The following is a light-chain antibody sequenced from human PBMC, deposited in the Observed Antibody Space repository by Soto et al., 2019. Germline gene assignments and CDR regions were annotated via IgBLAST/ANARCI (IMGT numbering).Light chain of an antibody. CDR1: RRVSSNY. CDR2: GAS. Sequence: EIVLRQSPGTLSLSPGERATISCRAFRRVSSNYLAWYQQKPGQCPRLLIYGASSRATGIPDRFSGSGAGTDFTLTISRLEPEDFAMYYCQQYGSSSGWTFGQGTKVDIK. V-gene: IGKV3-20*01. J-gene: IGKJ1*01. CDR3: QQYGSSSGWT.